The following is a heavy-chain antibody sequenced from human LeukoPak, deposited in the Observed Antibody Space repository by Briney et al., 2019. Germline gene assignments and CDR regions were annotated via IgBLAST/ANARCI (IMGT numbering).Heavy chain of an antibody. Sequence: SETLSLTCTISGGSISTYYWSWIRQPPGKGLEWIGYIYYTGSTNYNPSLKSRVTFSVDTSKNHFSLKLISVTAADTAVYYCATTYYDSRAFDYWGQGTLVTVSS. J-gene: IGHJ4*02. CDR3: ATTYYDSRAFDY. D-gene: IGHD3-22*01. V-gene: IGHV4-59*08. CDR2: IYYTGST. CDR1: GGSISTYY.